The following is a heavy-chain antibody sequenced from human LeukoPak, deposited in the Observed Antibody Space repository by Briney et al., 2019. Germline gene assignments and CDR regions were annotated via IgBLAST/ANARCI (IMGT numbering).Heavy chain of an antibody. CDR2: IKEDGSGK. V-gene: IGHV3-7*02. CDR1: GFSFSNYW. CDR3: TRAGQWTYGFQDY. D-gene: IGHD3-10*01. J-gene: IGHJ4*02. Sequence: PGGSLRLSCAASGFSFSNYWISWVRQAPGKRLEWVANIKEDGSGKYYVDSVKGRFTISRDNAKNSLYLQMNSLRVEDTAVYYCTRAGQWTYGFQDYWGQGTLVTVSS.